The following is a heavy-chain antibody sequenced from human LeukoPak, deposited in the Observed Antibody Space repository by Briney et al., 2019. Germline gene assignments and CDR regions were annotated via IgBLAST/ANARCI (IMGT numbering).Heavy chain of an antibody. CDR2: ISYSGST. J-gene: IGHJ3*02. V-gene: IGHV4-59*07. CDR1: GDSISTYS. Sequence: PSDTLSLTCTVSGDSISTYSWIYIRQPPGYGLEWIGNISYSGSTKYNPSLKSRVTISLDTSKNQFSLKLSSVTAADTAVYYCVRGYQLLPDAFDIWGQGTMVTVSS. CDR3: VRGYQLLPDAFDI. D-gene: IGHD2-2*01.